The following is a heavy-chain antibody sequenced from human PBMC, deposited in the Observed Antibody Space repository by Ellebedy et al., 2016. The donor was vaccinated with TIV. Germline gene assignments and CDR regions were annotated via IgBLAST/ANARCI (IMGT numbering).Heavy chain of an antibody. CDR2: IYAGGDT. J-gene: IGHJ4*02. D-gene: IGHD2-15*01. V-gene: IGHV3-53*01. CDR1: GLTLSGNF. CDR3: ARGLASCSGGGCSL. Sequence: GESLKISCAASGLTLSGNFMSWVRQAPGKGLEWVSVIYAGGDTHYADSVKGRFTISRDNSENTLYLQMNSLRAEDTAVYYCARGLASCSGGGCSLWGQGTLVTVSS.